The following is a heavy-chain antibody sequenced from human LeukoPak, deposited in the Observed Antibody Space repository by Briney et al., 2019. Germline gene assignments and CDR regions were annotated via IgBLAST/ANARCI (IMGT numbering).Heavy chain of an antibody. J-gene: IGHJ4*02. D-gene: IGHD2-21*02. CDR2: ISGGSRGST. Sequence: GGSLRLSCAPSGFSFSDYAMSWVRQAPGKGLEWLSVISGGSRGSTYYPDSVTARFTVSRDNSKNTVDLQMNNLRVDDTAVYYCAKDHANTPVVTNWGQGILVTVSS. V-gene: IGHV3-23*01. CDR1: GFSFSDYA. CDR3: AKDHANTPVVTN.